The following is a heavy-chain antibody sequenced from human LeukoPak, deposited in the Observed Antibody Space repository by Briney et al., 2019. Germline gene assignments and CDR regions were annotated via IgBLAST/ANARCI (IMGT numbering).Heavy chain of an antibody. CDR3: AKALRCFDIGGADY. D-gene: IGHD3-9*01. J-gene: IGHJ4*02. Sequence: PGGSLRLSCAASGFTFDDYAMHWVRQAPGKGLEWVSLISGDGGSTYYADSVKGRFTISRDNSKNSLYLRMNSLRTEDAALYYCAKALRCFDIGGADYWGQGTLVTVSS. CDR2: ISGDGGST. CDR1: GFTFDDYA. V-gene: IGHV3-43*02.